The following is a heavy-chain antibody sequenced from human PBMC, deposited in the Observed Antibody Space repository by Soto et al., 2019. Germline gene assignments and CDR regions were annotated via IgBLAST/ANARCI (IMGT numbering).Heavy chain of an antibody. CDR2: SIHSGST. J-gene: IGHJ4*02. CDR3: ARSRAIDY. D-gene: IGHD5-12*01. CDR1: GGSFSGYY. Sequence: QVQLQQWGAGLLKPSETLSLTCAVSGGSFSGYYWSWIRQPPGKGLDWIGKSIHSGSTNYNTSLNSRVTISVDTSKNQFSLKLNSMTAADTAVYYCARSRAIDYWGQGTLVTVSS. V-gene: IGHV4-34*12.